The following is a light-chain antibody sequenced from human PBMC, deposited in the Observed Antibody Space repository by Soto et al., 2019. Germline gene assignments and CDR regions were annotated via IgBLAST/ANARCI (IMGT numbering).Light chain of an antibody. CDR1: QSIRNY. CDR2: AAS. CDR3: QQSYSAPYT. V-gene: IGKV1-39*01. J-gene: IGKJ2*01. Sequence: DIQMTQSPSSLSASVGDRVTITCRASQSIRNYLNWYQQKPGKAPKLLIYAASSLQSGVPSRFSGSGSGTDFSLTFSNLQPEDFASYYCQQSYSAPYTFGQGIKREIK.